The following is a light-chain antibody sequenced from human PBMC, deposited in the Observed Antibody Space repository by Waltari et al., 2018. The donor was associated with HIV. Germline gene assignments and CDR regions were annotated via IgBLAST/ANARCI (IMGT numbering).Light chain of an antibody. J-gene: IGLJ3*02. CDR1: SSNIRSNT. CDR2: SNY. CDR3: AAWDGNGHWV. V-gene: IGLV1-44*01. Sequence: QSVLTQPPSASGAPGQRVTIPCSGSSSNIRSNTVSWYKQVPGTAPKFLIYSNYQRPSGVPDRFSGSKSGTSASLAISGLQSEDEADYYCAAWDGNGHWVFGGGTKLTVL.